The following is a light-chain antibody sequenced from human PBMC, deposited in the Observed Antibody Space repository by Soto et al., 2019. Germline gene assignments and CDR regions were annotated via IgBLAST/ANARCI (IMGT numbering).Light chain of an antibody. CDR1: SSDVGGYNY. Sequence: QSALTQPASVSGSPGQSITISCTGTSSDVGGYNYVSWYQQHPGKAPKLMIYDVSNRPSGVSNRLSGSKSGNTASLTISGLHDEDEADYYCSSYTSSSTHVVFGGGTKVTVL. CDR2: DVS. V-gene: IGLV2-14*01. CDR3: SSYTSSSTHVV. J-gene: IGLJ2*01.